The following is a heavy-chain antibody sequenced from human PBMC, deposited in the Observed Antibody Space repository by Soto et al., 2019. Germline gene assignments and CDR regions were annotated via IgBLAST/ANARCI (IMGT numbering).Heavy chain of an antibody. J-gene: IGHJ4*02. CDR3: AKGEVRGIIPYYFDY. CDR1: GFTFRWFG. V-gene: IGHV3-30*18. D-gene: IGHD3-10*01. CDR2: ISNDGSNE. Sequence: PGGSLRLSCAVSGFTFRWFGMNWVRQAPGKGLEWVARISNDGSNEYYVDSVKGRFTISRDNSKNTLYLQMDSLRAEDTAVYCCAKGEVRGIIPYYFDYWGRGTLVTVSS.